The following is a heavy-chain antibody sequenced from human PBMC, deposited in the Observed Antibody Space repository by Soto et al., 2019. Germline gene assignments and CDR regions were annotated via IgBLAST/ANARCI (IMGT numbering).Heavy chain of an antibody. CDR2: INHVGGT. CDR1: GGFLSESY. Sequence: SDTLSLTCSVYGGFLSESYWTWIRQPPGKGLEWIGEINHVGGTNYNPSLKSRVTMSVDTSQNQFSLRLISVTAADTAMYFCVRIRYQLPSSVLWLDPWGQGNPVTVSA. V-gene: IGHV4-34*01. CDR3: VRIRYQLPSSVLWLDP. D-gene: IGHD3-16*01. J-gene: IGHJ5*02.